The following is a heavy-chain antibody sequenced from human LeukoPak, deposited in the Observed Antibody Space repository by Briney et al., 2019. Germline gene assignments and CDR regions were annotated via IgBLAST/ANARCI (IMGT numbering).Heavy chain of an antibody. CDR3: ARGTIAVAGTSGY. V-gene: IGHV3-30*04. Sequence: GGSLRLSCAASGFTVSSYAMHWVRQAPGKGLEWVAVISYDGSNKYYADSVKGRFTISRDNSKNTLYLQMNSLRAEDTAVYYCARGTIAVAGTSGYWGQGTLVTVSS. CDR1: GFTVSSYA. J-gene: IGHJ4*02. CDR2: ISYDGSNK. D-gene: IGHD6-19*01.